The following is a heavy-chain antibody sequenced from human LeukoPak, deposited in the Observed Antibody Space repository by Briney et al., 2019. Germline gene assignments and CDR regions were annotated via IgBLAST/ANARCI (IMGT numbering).Heavy chain of an antibody. D-gene: IGHD3-10*01. CDR3: AYGSGSYPIAL. Sequence: GASVKVSCKASGYTFTGYYMHWVRQAPGQGLEWMGRIIPILGIANYAQKFQGRVTITADKSTSTAYMELSSLRSEDTAVYYCAYGSGSYPIALWGQGTLVTVSS. CDR1: GYTFTGYY. V-gene: IGHV1-69*02. CDR2: IIPILGIA. J-gene: IGHJ5*02.